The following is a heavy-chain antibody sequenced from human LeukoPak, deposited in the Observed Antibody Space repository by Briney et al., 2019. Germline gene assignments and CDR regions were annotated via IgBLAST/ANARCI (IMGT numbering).Heavy chain of an antibody. CDR3: ARDLGAWLRYFDY. CDR1: GYTFTDYY. CDR2: INPSGGST. D-gene: IGHD5-12*01. J-gene: IGHJ4*02. V-gene: IGHV1-46*01. Sequence: ASVKVSRKASGYTFTDYYMHWVRQAPGQGLEWMGIINPSGGSTSYAQKFQGRVTMTRDTSTSTVYMELSSLRSEDTAVYYCARDLGAWLRYFDYWGQGTLVTVSS.